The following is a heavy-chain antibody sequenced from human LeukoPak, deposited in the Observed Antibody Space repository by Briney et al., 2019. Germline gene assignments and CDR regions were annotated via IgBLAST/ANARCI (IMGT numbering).Heavy chain of an antibody. Sequence: GGSLRLSCAASGFTFDDYAMHWVRQAPGKGLEWVSAISGSGGSTYYADSVKGRFTISRDNSKNTLYLQMNSLRAEDTAVYYCAKDPYSSSSFASYMDVWGKGTTVTVSS. CDR2: ISGSGGST. CDR1: GFTFDDYA. CDR3: AKDPYSSSSFASYMDV. V-gene: IGHV3-23*01. D-gene: IGHD6-6*01. J-gene: IGHJ6*03.